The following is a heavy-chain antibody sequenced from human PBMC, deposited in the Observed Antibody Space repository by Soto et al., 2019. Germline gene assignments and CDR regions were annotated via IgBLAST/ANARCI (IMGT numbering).Heavy chain of an antibody. D-gene: IGHD2-2*01. CDR1: GGSISSGGYY. J-gene: IGHJ6*02. V-gene: IGHV4-31*03. CDR3: ASDRSSTSYYYYGMDV. CDR2: IYYSGST. Sequence: QVQLQESGPGLVKPSQTLSLTCTVSGGSISSGGYYWSWIRQHPGKGLEWIGYIYYSGSTYYNPSLKSRVTISVDTSKHQFSLKLSSVTAADTAVYYCASDRSSTSYYYYGMDVWGQGTTVTVSS.